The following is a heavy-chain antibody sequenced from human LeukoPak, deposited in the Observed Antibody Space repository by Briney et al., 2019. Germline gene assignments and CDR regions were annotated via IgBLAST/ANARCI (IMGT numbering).Heavy chain of an antibody. Sequence: SETLSLTCTVSGGSISSYYWSWIRQPAGKGLEWIGRIYTSGSTNYNPSLKSRVTISVDTSKNQFSLKLSSVTAADTAVYYCARAGDYYDSIYYYYYYMDVWGKGTTVTVSS. CDR1: GGSISSYY. V-gene: IGHV4-4*07. CDR2: IYTSGST. D-gene: IGHD3-22*01. CDR3: ARAGDYYDSIYYYYYYMDV. J-gene: IGHJ6*03.